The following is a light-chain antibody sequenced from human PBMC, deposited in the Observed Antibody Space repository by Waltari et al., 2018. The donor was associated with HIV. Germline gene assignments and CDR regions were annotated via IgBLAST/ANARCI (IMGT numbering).Light chain of an antibody. Sequence: QSVLTQPPSVSGAPGQRVTISCTGSSSNIGAGYDVHWYQQLPGTAPKLLIYGNNNRPSVVPDRFSGSKSGTSASLAITGLQAEDEADYYCQSYDSSLGGSVFGGGTKLTVL. J-gene: IGLJ3*02. CDR3: QSYDSSLGGSV. CDR2: GNN. V-gene: IGLV1-40*01. CDR1: SSNIGAGYD.